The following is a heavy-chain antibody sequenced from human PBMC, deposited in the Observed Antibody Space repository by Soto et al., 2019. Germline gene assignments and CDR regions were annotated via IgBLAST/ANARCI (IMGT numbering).Heavy chain of an antibody. CDR2: ISSGSDYI. D-gene: IGHD2-2*01. CDR1: GFTFSTYS. CDR3: ARVYCSSSSCGMDF. J-gene: IGHJ6*04. V-gene: IGHV3-21*01. Sequence: GGSLRLSCAASGFTFSTYSMHWVRQGPGKGLEWVSSISSGSDYIYYADSVKGRFPTSRDNAKNSLYLQMNSLRAEDTAVYYCARVYCSSSSCGMDFWGKGT.